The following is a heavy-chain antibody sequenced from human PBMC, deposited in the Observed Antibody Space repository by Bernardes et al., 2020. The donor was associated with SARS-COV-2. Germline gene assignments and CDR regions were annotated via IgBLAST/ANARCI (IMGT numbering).Heavy chain of an antibody. J-gene: IGHJ2*01. CDR3: ARDRGRAPLMYWHFDL. D-gene: IGHD3-10*01. CDR2: ISSSSSYK. CDR1: AFTFGDHS. Sequence: GGSLRLTCAASAFTFGDHSMNWVRQVPGKGLEWVSSISSSSSYKYYADSVRGRFTISRDNAKNSLFLQMNSLRVDDTAVYFCARDRGRAPLMYWHFDLWGRGTSVSVSS. V-gene: IGHV3-21*06.